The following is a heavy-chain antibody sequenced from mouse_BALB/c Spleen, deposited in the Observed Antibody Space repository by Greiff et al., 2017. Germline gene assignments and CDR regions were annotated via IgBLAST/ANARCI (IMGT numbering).Heavy chain of an antibody. V-gene: IGHV4-2*02. D-gene: IGHD3-2*01. CDR2: INPGSSTI. Sequence: EVNVVESGGGLVQPGGSLNLSCAASGFDFSRYWMSWARQAPGKGQEWIGEINPGSSTINYTPSLKDKFIISRDNAKNTLYLQMSKVRSEDTALYYCARLTARATMDYWGQGTSVTVSS. CDR3: ARLTARATMDY. J-gene: IGHJ4*01. CDR1: GFDFSRYW.